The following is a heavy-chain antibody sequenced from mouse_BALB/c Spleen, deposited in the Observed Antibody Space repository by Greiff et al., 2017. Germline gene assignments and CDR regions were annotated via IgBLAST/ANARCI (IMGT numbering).Heavy chain of an antibody. Sequence: EVQLQESGGDLVKPGGSLKLSCAASGFTFSSYGMSWVRQTPDKRLEWVATISSGGSYTYYPDSVKGRFTISRDNAKNTLYLQMSSLKSEDTAMYYCARQLGRGYAMDYWGQGTSVTVSS. CDR3: ARQLGRGYAMDY. V-gene: IGHV5-6*01. CDR1: GFTFSSYG. D-gene: IGHD4-1*01. CDR2: ISSGGSYT. J-gene: IGHJ4*01.